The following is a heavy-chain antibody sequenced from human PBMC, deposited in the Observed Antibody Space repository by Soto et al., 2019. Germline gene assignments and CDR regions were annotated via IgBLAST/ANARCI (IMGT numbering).Heavy chain of an antibody. D-gene: IGHD2-21*01. CDR2: MNPNSGNT. CDR1: GYTFTSYD. V-gene: IGHV1-8*01. CDR3: ARSGDWLASFDY. Sequence: QVKLVQSGAEVKKPGASVTVSCKASGYTFTSYDINWVRQATGQGLEWMGWMNPNSGNTGYAHKFQGRVTMTRNTSISTAYMELSSLRSDDTAVYSCARSGDWLASFDYWGQGTLVTVSS. J-gene: IGHJ4*02.